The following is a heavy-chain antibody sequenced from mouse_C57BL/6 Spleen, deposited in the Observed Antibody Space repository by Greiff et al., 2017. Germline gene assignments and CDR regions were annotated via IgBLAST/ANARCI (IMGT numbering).Heavy chain of an antibody. CDR3: ARDPITGLYYFDY. V-gene: IGHV5-4*01. Sequence: EVQGVESGGGLVKPGGSLKLSCAASGFTFSSYAMSWVRQTPEKRLEWVATISDGGSYTYYPDNVKGRFTISRDNAKNNLYLQMSHLKSEDTAMYYCARDPITGLYYFDYWGQGTTLTVSS. CDR1: GFTFSSYA. D-gene: IGHD4-1*01. J-gene: IGHJ2*01. CDR2: ISDGGSYT.